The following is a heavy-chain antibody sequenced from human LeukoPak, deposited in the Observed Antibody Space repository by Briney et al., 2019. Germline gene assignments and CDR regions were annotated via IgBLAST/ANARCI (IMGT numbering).Heavy chain of an antibody. J-gene: IGHJ4*02. V-gene: IGHV4-30-4*08. CDR3: AREVVVAATVDY. D-gene: IGHD2-15*01. Sequence: RPSETLSLTCTVSGGSISSYYWTWIRQPPGKGLEWIGYIYYSGNTYYNPSLKSRVTISVDTSKNQFSLKLSSVTAADTAVYYCAREVVVAATVDYWGQGTLVTVSP. CDR2: IYYSGNT. CDR1: GGSISSYY.